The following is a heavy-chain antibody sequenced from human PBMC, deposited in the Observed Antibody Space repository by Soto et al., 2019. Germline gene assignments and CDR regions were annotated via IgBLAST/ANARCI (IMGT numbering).Heavy chain of an antibody. Sequence: PGGSLRLFCAASGFTFSSYAMSWVRQAPGKGLEWVSAISGSGGSTYYADSVKGRFTISRDNSKNTLYLQMNSLRAEDTAVYYCAKGKYSSPARNWFDPWGQGTLVTVSS. CDR3: AKGKYSSPARNWFDP. CDR1: GFTFSSYA. J-gene: IGHJ5*02. CDR2: ISGSGGST. D-gene: IGHD6-6*01. V-gene: IGHV3-23*01.